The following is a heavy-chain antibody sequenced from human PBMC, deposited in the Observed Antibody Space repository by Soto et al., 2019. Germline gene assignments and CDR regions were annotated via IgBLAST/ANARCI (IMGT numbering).Heavy chain of an antibody. Sequence: ASVKVSCKASGYTFTSYGISWVRQAPGQGLEWMGWISAYNGNTNYAQKLQGRVTVTTDTSTSTAYMELRSLRSDDTAVYYCARDQHYDFWSGPNPHYGMDVWGQGTTVTVSS. CDR1: GYTFTSYG. J-gene: IGHJ6*02. CDR2: ISAYNGNT. D-gene: IGHD3-3*01. V-gene: IGHV1-18*01. CDR3: ARDQHYDFWSGPNPHYGMDV.